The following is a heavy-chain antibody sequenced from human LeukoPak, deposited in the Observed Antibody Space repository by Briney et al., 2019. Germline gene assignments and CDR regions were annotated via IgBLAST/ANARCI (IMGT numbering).Heavy chain of an antibody. D-gene: IGHD2-2*01. J-gene: IGHJ6*03. V-gene: IGHV3-43*02. CDR1: GFTFDDYG. Sequence: PGGSLRLSCAASGFTFDDYGMSWVRQAPGKGLEWVSGINWNGGSTYYADSVKGRFTISRDNSKNSLYLQMNSLRTEDTALYYCAKDRGYASYYYYMDVWGKGTTVTVSS. CDR2: INWNGGST. CDR3: AKDRGYASYYYYMDV.